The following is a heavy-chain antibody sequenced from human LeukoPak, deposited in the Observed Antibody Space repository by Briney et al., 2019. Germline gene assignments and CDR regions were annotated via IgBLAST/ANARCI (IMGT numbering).Heavy chain of an antibody. Sequence: SETLSLTSAVSGYSISSGYYWGWIRQPPGKGLEWIGGIYHSGSTYYNPSLKSRVTISVDTSKNQFSLKLSSVTAADTAVYYCASVAARYYYYYYMDVWGKGTTVTVSS. D-gene: IGHD6-6*01. CDR1: GYSISSGYY. CDR2: IYHSGST. CDR3: ASVAARYYYYYYMDV. V-gene: IGHV4-38-2*01. J-gene: IGHJ6*03.